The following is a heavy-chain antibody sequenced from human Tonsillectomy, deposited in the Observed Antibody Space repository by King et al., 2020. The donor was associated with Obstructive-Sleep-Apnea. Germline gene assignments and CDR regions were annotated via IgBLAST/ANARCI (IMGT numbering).Heavy chain of an antibody. CDR1: GGSIINYY. V-gene: IGHV4-59*01. CDR3: ACNPSGSYSFDY. CDR2: IYYTGST. Sequence: VQLQESGPGLVKPSEALSLTCTVSGGSIINYYWSCIRQPPGKGLEWIGHIYYTGSTNYNPSLNSRVTVSVDTSKNQFSLKLSSVTAADTAVYYCACNPSGSYSFDYWGQGTLVTVSS. J-gene: IGHJ4*02. D-gene: IGHD3-10*01.